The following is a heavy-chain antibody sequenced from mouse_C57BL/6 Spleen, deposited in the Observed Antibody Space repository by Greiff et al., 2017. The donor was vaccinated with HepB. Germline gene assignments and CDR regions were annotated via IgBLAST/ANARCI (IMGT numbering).Heavy chain of an antibody. Sequence: EVKLMESGPELVKPGASVKISCKASGYSFTGYYMNWVKQSPEKSLEWIGEINPSTGGTTYNQKFKAKATLTVDKSSSTAYMQLKSLTSEDSAVYYCARSGGVTTSFAYWGQGTLVTVSA. V-gene: IGHV1-42*01. CDR2: INPSTGGT. CDR1: GYSFTGYY. D-gene: IGHD2-2*01. J-gene: IGHJ3*01. CDR3: ARSGGVTTSFAY.